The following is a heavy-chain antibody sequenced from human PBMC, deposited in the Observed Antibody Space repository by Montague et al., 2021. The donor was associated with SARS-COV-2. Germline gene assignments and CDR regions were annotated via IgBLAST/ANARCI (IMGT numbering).Heavy chain of an antibody. CDR2: IKEDGSEK. V-gene: IGHV3-7*05. D-gene: IGHD5-12*01. J-gene: IGHJ4*02. Sequence: SLRLSCAASGFTFSSYWMSWVRQAPGEGLEWVASIKEDGSEKDYVESVKGRFTISRDNAKNSLHLQMNSLRADDTAVYYCARDFAHYTGYVAGYFDYWGQGTLVTVSS. CDR3: ARDFAHYTGYVAGYFDY. CDR1: GFTFSSYW.